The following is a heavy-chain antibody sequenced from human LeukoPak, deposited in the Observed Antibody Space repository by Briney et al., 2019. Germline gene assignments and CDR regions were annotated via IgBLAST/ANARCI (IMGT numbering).Heavy chain of an antibody. CDR3: ADYGVAGVRSSSH. Sequence: AGGSLRLSCVASGLAFRSYAMNWVRQAPGKGLEWVSTISVSSGTFYADSVKGRFTTSRDNSMNTLYLQMTGLRADDTAEYYWADYGVAGVRSSSHWGQGTLVTVSS. D-gene: IGHD3-10*01. CDR1: GLAFRSYA. V-gene: IGHV3-23*01. J-gene: IGHJ4*02. CDR2: ISVSSGT.